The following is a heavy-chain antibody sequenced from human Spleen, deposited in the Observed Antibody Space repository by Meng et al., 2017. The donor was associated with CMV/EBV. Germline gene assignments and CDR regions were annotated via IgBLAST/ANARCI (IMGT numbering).Heavy chain of an antibody. J-gene: IGHJ4*02. CDR3: ARAGGIAGYSSPSHFDY. V-gene: IGHV1-69*05. CDR1: GYVFTSFG. D-gene: IGHD6-13*01. Sequence: SVKVSCKASGYVFTSFGITWVRQAPGQGLEWMGGIIPIFGTANYAQKFQGRVTITTDESTSTAYMELSSLRSEDTAVYYCARAGGIAGYSSPSHFDYWGQGTLVTVSS. CDR2: IIPIFGTA.